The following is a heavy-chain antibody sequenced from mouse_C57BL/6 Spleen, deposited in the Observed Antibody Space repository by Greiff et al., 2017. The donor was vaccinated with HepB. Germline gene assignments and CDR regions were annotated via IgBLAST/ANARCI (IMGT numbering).Heavy chain of an antibody. CDR3: ARSYYYGSTDFDY. Sequence: EVKLQESGGGLVQPGGSLSLSCAASGFTFTDYYMSWVRQPPGKALEWLGFIRNKANGYTTEYSASVKGRFTISRDNSQSILYLQMNALRAEDSATYYCARSYYYGSTDFDYWGQGTTLTVSS. CDR2: IRNKANGYTT. J-gene: IGHJ2*01. V-gene: IGHV7-3*01. CDR1: GFTFTDYY. D-gene: IGHD1-1*01.